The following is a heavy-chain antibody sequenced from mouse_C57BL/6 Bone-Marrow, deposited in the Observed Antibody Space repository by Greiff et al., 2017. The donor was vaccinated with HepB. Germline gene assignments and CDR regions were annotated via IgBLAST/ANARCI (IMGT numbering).Heavy chain of an antibody. V-gene: IGHV2-2*01. J-gene: IGHJ4*01. Sequence: VMLVESGPGLVQPSQSLSITCTVSGFSFTSYGVHWVRQSPGKGLEWLGVIWSGGSTDYNAAFISRLSISKDNSKSQVFFKMNSLQADDTAIYYCARWLLRRDAMDYWGQGTSVTVSS. CDR1: GFSFTSYG. CDR3: ARWLLRRDAMDY. D-gene: IGHD2-3*01. CDR2: IWSGGST.